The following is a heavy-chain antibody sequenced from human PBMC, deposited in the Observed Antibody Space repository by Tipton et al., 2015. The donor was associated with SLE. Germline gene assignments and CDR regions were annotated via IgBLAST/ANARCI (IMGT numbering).Heavy chain of an antibody. Sequence: TLSLTCTVSGDSVSSSNYYWGWIRQPPGKGLEWIGTIFYGESTYYNPSLKSRVTISVDTSKNQFSLKLSSVTAADTAVYYCARGDDSSGYYIDYWGQGTLVTVSS. CDR3: ARGDDSSGYYIDY. V-gene: IGHV4-39*07. J-gene: IGHJ4*02. CDR1: GDSVSSSNYY. D-gene: IGHD3-22*01. CDR2: IFYGEST.